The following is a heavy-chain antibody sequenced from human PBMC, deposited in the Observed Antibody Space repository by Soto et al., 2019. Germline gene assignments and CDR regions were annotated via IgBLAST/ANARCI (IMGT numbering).Heavy chain of an antibody. J-gene: IGHJ4*02. Sequence: EVQLVESGGGLVKPGGSLRLSCAASGFTFSSYSMNWVRQAPGKGLEWVSSISSSSSYIYYADSVKGRFTISRDNAKNSVYLQMNSLRAGDTAVYYCTRDVYYYESSAYYYYWGQGTLVTVSS. CDR2: ISSSSSYI. V-gene: IGHV3-21*01. CDR3: TRDVYYYESSAYYYY. CDR1: GFTFSSYS. D-gene: IGHD3-22*01.